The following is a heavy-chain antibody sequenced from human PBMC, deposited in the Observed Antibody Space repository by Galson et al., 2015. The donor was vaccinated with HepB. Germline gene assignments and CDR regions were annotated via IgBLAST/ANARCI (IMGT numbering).Heavy chain of an antibody. CDR3: ARGHCSSTSCHLGTWFDP. Sequence: CAISGDSVSSNSAAWNWIRQSPSRGLEWLGRTYYRSKWYNDYAVSVKSRITINPDTSENQFSLQLNSVTPEDTAVYYCARGHCSSTSCHLGTWFDPWGQGTLVTVSS. CDR1: GDSVSSNSAA. D-gene: IGHD2-2*01. CDR2: TYYRSKWYN. V-gene: IGHV6-1*01. J-gene: IGHJ5*02.